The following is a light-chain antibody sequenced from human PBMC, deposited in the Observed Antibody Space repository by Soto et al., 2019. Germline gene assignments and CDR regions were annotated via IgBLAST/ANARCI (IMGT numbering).Light chain of an antibody. J-gene: IGKJ5*01. CDR2: DAS. Sequence: ESVLTQSPATLSLSPGERATLSCRASQSVGSYLTWYQQKPGQAPRLLIYDASNRATGIPARFSGSGSGTDFTLTISSLEPEDFAVYYCQQRNTWPPITFGQGTRLEIK. CDR1: QSVGSY. CDR3: QQRNTWPPIT. V-gene: IGKV3-11*01.